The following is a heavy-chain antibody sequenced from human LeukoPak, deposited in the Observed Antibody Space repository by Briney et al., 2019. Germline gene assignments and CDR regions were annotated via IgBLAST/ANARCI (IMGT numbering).Heavy chain of an antibody. CDR2: VSGDGQRT. Sequence: GGSLRLSCAASGFTFNNYAMNWVRQTPGKGLQWVSAVSGDGQRTFYADSVKGRFTIFRDNSMNTLGLQMNSLRVEDTAVYYCAKEQDNLLLLSHFDSWGQGTLVTVSS. V-gene: IGHV3-23*01. CDR1: GFTFNNYA. D-gene: IGHD1-14*01. J-gene: IGHJ4*02. CDR3: AKEQDNLLLLSHFDS.